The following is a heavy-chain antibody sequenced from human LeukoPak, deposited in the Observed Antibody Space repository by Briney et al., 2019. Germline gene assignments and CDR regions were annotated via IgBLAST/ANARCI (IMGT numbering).Heavy chain of an antibody. D-gene: IGHD6-19*01. V-gene: IGHV3-30*02. Sequence: GGSLRLSCAASGFTFSSYGMHWVRQAPRKGLEWVAFIRYDGSNKYYADSVKGRFTISRDNSKNTLYLQMNSLRAEDTAVYYCAKDSGSGWYPEYFQHWGQGTLVTVSS. J-gene: IGHJ1*01. CDR1: GFTFSSYG. CDR3: AKDSGSGWYPEYFQH. CDR2: IRYDGSNK.